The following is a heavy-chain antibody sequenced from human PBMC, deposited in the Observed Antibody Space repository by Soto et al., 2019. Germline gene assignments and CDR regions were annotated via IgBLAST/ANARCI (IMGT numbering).Heavy chain of an antibody. CDR3: ARVPKHGRSAFEV. V-gene: IGHV4-31*03. CDR1: GGPISSGGHY. CDR2: IYYNGAT. J-gene: IGHJ3*01. Sequence: QVQLQESGPGLVKPSQTLSLTCTVSGGPISSGGHYWSWIRQHPEKGLEWIGYIYYNGATYYNPSLKSRVTISVDTSENQFSLNLSSVTAADTAVYYCARVPKHGRSAFEVWGQGTKVAVSS. D-gene: IGHD1-26*01.